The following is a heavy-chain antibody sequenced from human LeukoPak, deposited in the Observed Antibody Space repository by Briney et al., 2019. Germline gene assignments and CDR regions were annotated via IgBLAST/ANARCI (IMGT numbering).Heavy chain of an antibody. CDR2: ISYDGSNK. J-gene: IGHJ4*02. D-gene: IGHD1-14*01. Sequence: GGSLRLSCAASGFTFGSYAMHWVRQAPGKGLEWVAVISYDGSNKYYADSVKGRFTISRDNSKNTLYLQMNSLRAEDTAVYYCARETGFGNYFDYWGQGTLVTVSS. CDR3: ARETGFGNYFDY. V-gene: IGHV3-30*04. CDR1: GFTFGSYA.